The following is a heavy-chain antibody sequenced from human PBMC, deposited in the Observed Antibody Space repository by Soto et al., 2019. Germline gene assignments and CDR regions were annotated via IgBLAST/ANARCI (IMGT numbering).Heavy chain of an antibody. V-gene: IGHV1-69*13. CDR1: GGTFSSYA. D-gene: IGHD6-19*01. CDR2: IIPIFGTA. CDR3: ARGRKQWLSYYGMDV. J-gene: IGHJ6*02. Sequence: SLKVSCKASGGTFSSYAISWVRQAPGQGLEWMGGIIPIFGTANYAQKFQGRVTITADESTSTAYMELSSLRSEDTAVYYCARGRKQWLSYYGMDVWGQGTTVTVSS.